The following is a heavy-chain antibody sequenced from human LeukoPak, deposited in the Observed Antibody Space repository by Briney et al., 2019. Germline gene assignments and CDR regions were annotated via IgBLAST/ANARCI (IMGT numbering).Heavy chain of an antibody. CDR3: ARDTSDSSGYSFHY. J-gene: IGHJ4*02. D-gene: IGHD3-22*01. CDR1: GFNVSSNY. CDR2: IYNGGST. Sequence: GGSLRLSCAASGFNVSSNYMSWVRQAPGKGLEWVSVIYNGGSTYYADSVKGRFTISRDNSKNTLNLQMNSLRAEDTAVYYCARDTSDSSGYSFHYWGQGTLVTVSS. V-gene: IGHV3-53*01.